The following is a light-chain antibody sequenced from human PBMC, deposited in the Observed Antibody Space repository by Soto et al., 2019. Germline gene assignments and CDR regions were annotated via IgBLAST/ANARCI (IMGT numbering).Light chain of an antibody. Sequence: EIVLTQSPATLSVSPGERATLSCRASQNVGNNFAWYQQKPDQAPRLLIFATSTRATGVQARFSGSGSGTEFTLTISSLQSEDFEVYYCQQYGDWPLTFGGGAKVEIE. CDR3: QQYGDWPLT. J-gene: IGKJ4*01. CDR1: QNVGNN. V-gene: IGKV3-15*01. CDR2: ATS.